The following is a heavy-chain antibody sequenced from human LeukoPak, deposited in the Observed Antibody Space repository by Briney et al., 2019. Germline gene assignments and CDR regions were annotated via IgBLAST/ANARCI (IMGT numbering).Heavy chain of an antibody. V-gene: IGHV6-1*01. CDR3: AREGIAARSTVYYYYMDV. Sequence: SQTLSLTCAISGDSVSSNSAAWNWIRQSPSRGLEWLGRTYYRSKWYNDYAVSVKSRITINPDTSKNQFSLQLNSVTPEDTAVYYRAREGIAARSTVYYYYMDVWGKGTTVTVSS. CDR2: TYYRSKWYN. CDR1: GDSVSSNSAA. D-gene: IGHD6-6*01. J-gene: IGHJ6*03.